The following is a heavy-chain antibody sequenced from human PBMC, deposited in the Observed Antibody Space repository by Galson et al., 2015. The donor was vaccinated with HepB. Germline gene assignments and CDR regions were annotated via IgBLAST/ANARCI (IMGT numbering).Heavy chain of an antibody. Sequence: SVKVSCKASGYTFTSYHMHWVRQAPGQGLEWMGIINPSGGSTSYAQKLQGRVTMTRDTSTSTVYMELSSLRSEDTAVYYCARDLGYCSGGSCYSGKIIPRRSYGMDVWGQGTTVTVSS. CDR2: INPSGGST. D-gene: IGHD2-15*01. J-gene: IGHJ6*02. CDR3: ARDLGYCSGGSCYSGKIIPRRSYGMDV. V-gene: IGHV1-46*04. CDR1: GYTFTSYH.